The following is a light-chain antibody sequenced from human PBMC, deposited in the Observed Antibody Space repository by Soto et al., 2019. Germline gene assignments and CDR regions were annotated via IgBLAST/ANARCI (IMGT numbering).Light chain of an antibody. CDR1: QSVSSSY. CDR2: GAS. CDR3: QQYGSSPPRIT. J-gene: IGKJ5*01. V-gene: IGKV3-20*01. Sequence: EIVLTQSPGTLSLSPGERATLSCRASQSVSSSYLAWYQQKPGQAPRLLIYGASSRATDIPDRFSGSGSGTDFTLTISRLEPEDFAVYYCQQYGSSPPRITFGPGTRLEIK.